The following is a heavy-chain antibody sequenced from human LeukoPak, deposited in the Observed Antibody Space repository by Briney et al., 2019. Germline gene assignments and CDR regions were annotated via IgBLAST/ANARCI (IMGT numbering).Heavy chain of an antibody. CDR1: GYSFNTYW. CDR3: ARWRRLDY. J-gene: IGHJ4*02. Sequence: GESLKISCRGSGYSFNTYWIGWVRQKPGKGLEWMGRIDPSDSYTNYSPSFQGHVTISADKSISTAYLQWSSLKASDTAIYYCARWRRLDYWGQGTLVTVSP. CDR2: IDPSDSYT. V-gene: IGHV5-10-1*01.